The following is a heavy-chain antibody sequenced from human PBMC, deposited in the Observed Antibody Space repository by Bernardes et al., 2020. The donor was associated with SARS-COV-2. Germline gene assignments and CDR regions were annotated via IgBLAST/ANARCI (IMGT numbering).Heavy chain of an antibody. CDR1: GFTFISYR. V-gene: IGHV3-21*01. CDR3: VRAGWTGSEYYFHY. D-gene: IGHD3-10*01. CDR2: ISASSSYI. Sequence: GVLTPSCEASGFTFISYRMNWVRQAPGKGLEWVSSISASSSYIDYADSVKGRFTISRDNAKNFLHLQMDSLRVEDTAIYYCVRAGWTGSEYYFHYWGQGTLVTVAS. J-gene: IGHJ4*02.